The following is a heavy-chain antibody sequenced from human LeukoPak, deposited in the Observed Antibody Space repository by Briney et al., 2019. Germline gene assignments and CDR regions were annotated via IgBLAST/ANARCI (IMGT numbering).Heavy chain of an antibody. CDR2: ISPRGDIT. D-gene: IGHD3-16*01. CDR3: AKDDDWGRFNH. CDR1: GFIFRSHG. V-gene: IGHV3-23*01. Sequence: QPGGSLRLSCAASGFIFRSHGMNWVRQAPGKGLEWVSGISPRGDITYYKDSVRGRFTISRDNFKNTVSLQLNSLRAEDTAMYYCAKDDDWGRFNHWGQGTLVTVSS. J-gene: IGHJ1*01.